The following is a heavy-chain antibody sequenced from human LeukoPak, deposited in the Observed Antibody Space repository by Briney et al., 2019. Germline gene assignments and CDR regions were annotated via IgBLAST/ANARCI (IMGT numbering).Heavy chain of an antibody. CDR2: ITGDGSDI. CDR1: GFTLNKYW. Sequence: PGGSLRLSCEASGFTLNKYWMHWVRQAPGKGLVWVSRITGDGSDIAYADSVKGRFTVSRDDAKNTLFLQMTSLRVEDTAIYYCARDAYTTTSNWLDPWGQGTQVTVSS. J-gene: IGHJ5*02. D-gene: IGHD4-17*01. V-gene: IGHV3-74*01. CDR3: ARDAYTTTSNWLDP.